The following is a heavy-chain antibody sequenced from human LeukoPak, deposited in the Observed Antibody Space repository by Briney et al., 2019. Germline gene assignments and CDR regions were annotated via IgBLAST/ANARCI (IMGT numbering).Heavy chain of an antibody. CDR2: IYYSGST. V-gene: IGHV4-61*01. Sequence: PSETLSLTCTVSGGSVSSGIYYWTWIRQPPGKGLEWIGYIYYSGSTNYNPSLKSRVTISVDTSKNQFSLKLSSVSAADTAVYYCARDIAYGANSLDYWGQGTLVTVPS. D-gene: IGHD4-23*01. J-gene: IGHJ4*02. CDR1: GGSVSSGIYY. CDR3: ARDIAYGANSLDY.